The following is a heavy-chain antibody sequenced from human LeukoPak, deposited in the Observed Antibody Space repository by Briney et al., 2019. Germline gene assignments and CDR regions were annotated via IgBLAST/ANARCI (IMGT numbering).Heavy chain of an antibody. D-gene: IGHD5-18*01. CDR3: ARQLQRGYSYSDY. CDR1: GYSFTNYW. J-gene: IGHJ4*02. V-gene: IGHV5-51*01. CDR2: IFPIDSDA. Sequence: GESLKISCKGSGYSFTNYWIGWVRQMPGKGLEWMGIIFPIDSDARYSPSFQGHVTISVDKSINTAYLQWSSLRASDTAMYYCARQLQRGYSYSDYWGQGTLVTVSS.